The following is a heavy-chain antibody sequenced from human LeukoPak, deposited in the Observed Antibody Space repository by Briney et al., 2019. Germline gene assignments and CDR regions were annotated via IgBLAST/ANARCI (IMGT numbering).Heavy chain of an antibody. V-gene: IGHV4-30-4*01. J-gene: IGHJ4*02. CDR2: IYYSGST. CDR3: ARDRGDIAAADILDY. CDR1: GGSISSGDYY. D-gene: IGHD6-13*01. Sequence: PSQTLSLTCTVSGGSISSGDYYWSWIRQPPGKGLEWIGYIYYSGSTYYNPSLKSRVTISVDTSKNQFSLKLSSVTAADTAVYYCARDRGDIAAADILDYWGQGTLVTVSS.